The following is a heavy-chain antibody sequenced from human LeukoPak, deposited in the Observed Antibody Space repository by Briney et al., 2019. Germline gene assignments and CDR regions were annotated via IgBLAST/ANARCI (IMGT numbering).Heavy chain of an antibody. V-gene: IGHV4-39*07. CDR2: IYYSGST. CDR3: AACGDGYNPIDY. CDR1: GGSISSSSYY. Sequence: SETLSLTCTVSGGSISSSSYYWGWIRQPPGKGLEWIGSIYYSGSTYYNPSLKSRVTISVDTSKNQFSLKLSSVTAADTAVYYCAACGDGYNPIDYWGQGTLVTVSS. J-gene: IGHJ4*02. D-gene: IGHD5-24*01.